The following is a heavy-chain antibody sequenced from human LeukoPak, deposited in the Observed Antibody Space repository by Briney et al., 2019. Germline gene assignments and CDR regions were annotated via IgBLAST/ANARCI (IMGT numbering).Heavy chain of an antibody. CDR2: ITSSSSSI. D-gene: IGHD6-19*01. Sequence: GGSLRLSCAASGFTFRTYTMHWVRQAPGKGLEWISYITSSSSSIYYADSVKGRFTISRDNAKNSLYLQMNSLRAEDTAIYYCARDGQWLVPDYWGQGTLVTVSS. V-gene: IGHV3-48*01. J-gene: IGHJ4*02. CDR1: GFTFRTYT. CDR3: ARDGQWLVPDY.